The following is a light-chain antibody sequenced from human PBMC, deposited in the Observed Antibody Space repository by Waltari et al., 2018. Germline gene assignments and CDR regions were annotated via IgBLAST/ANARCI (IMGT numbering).Light chain of an antibody. V-gene: IGLV2-8*01. J-gene: IGLJ2*01. CDR2: EVS. Sequence: QSALTQPPSASGSPGQSVTISCTGTSSDVGGYDYVSWYQQHPGKAPKLMIYEVSQRPSGVPVLFSGSKSGTRASLTVSGLQAEDEADYCCSSYAGGNNAKVVFCGGTKLTVL. CDR1: SSDVGGYDY. CDR3: SSYAGGNNAKVV.